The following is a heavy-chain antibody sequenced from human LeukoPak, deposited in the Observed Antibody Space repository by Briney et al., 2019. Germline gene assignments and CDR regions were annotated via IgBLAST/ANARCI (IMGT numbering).Heavy chain of an antibody. CDR1: GFTFSSYG. D-gene: IGHD6-19*01. V-gene: IGHV3-30*03. Sequence: GGSLRLFCAASGFTFSSYGIHWVRQAPGKGLEWVAVISHDGSNKFYADSVKGRFTISRDNSKNTMYLQMNSLRAEDTAVYYCARYYSHTSDWSEGGLDQWGQGTLVTVSS. CDR2: ISHDGSNK. CDR3: ARYYSHTSDWSEGGLDQ. J-gene: IGHJ4*02.